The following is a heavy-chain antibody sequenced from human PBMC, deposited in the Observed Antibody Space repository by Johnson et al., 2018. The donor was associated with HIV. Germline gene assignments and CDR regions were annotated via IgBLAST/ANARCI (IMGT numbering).Heavy chain of an antibody. D-gene: IGHD3-9*01. Sequence: QVQLVESGGGVVQPGRSLRLSCAASGFTFSSYAMHWVRQAPGKGLEWVAVISYDGRNKYYADSVKGRFTISRDNSKNTLYLQVNSLRAEDTAVYYCARELPSYDILTGPGAFDIWGQGTMVTVSS. V-gene: IGHV3-30*04. CDR2: ISYDGRNK. CDR3: ARELPSYDILTGPGAFDI. J-gene: IGHJ3*02. CDR1: GFTFSSYA.